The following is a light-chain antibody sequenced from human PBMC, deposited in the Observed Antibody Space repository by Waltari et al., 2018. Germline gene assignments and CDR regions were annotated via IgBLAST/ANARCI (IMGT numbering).Light chain of an antibody. CDR3: QQSYDTPRT. CDR2: GAS. CDR1: QYISTY. Sequence: DFQMTQSPSSLSASVGDRVTITCRASQYISTYLNWYQQKPWKGPKLLIYGASTLQRGVPSRFRGSGSGTDFTFTISSLQLEDFATYYCQQSYDTPRTFGQGTKVEVK. V-gene: IGKV1-39*01. J-gene: IGKJ1*01.